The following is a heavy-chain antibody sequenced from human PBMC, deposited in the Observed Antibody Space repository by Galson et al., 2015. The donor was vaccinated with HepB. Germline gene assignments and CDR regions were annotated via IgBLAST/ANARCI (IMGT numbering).Heavy chain of an antibody. J-gene: IGHJ5*02. CDR2: IKQDGSEI. D-gene: IGHD3-10*01. CDR3: ARDERGNWFDP. CDR1: GFTFSNYW. Sequence: SLRLSCAASGFTFSNYWMSWVRQAPGQGLEWVANIKQDGSEIYYVDPVKGRFTISRDNAKNSLYLQMNSLRAEDTAVYYCARDERGNWFDPWGQGTPVTVSS. V-gene: IGHV3-7*01.